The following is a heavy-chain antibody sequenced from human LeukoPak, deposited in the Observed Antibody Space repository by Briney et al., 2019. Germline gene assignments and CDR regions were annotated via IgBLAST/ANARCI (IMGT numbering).Heavy chain of an antibody. J-gene: IGHJ6*04. CDR3: AELGITMIGGV. CDR1: RFTFNSYA. D-gene: IGHD3-10*02. Sequence: PGGSLRLSCAASRFTFNSYAMSWVRQAPGKGLEWVSAISGSGGSTYYADSVKGRFTISRDNAKNSLYLQMNSLRAEDTAVYYCAELGITMIGGVWGKGTTVTISS. V-gene: IGHV3-23*01. CDR2: ISGSGGST.